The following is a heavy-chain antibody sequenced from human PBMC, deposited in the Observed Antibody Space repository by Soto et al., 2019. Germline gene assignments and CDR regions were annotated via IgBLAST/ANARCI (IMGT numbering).Heavy chain of an antibody. CDR1: GFTFSGSA. CDR3: TTPQVYYGMDV. V-gene: IGHV3-73*02. CDR2: IRSKANNYAT. Sequence: EVQLVESGGGLVQPGGSLKLSCAASGFTFSGSAVHWVRQASGKGLEWVGRIRSKANNYATAYAASVQGRFTIFRDDLKHTAYLQMNSLKTEDTAVYYCTTPQVYYGMDVWGQGTTVTVSS. J-gene: IGHJ6*02.